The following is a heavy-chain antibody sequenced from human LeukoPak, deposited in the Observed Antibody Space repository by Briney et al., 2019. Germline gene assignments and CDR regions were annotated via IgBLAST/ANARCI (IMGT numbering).Heavy chain of an antibody. Sequence: SVKVSCKASGGAFNSGAISWVRQAPGQGLEWVGGIIPTFGKINYAQKFQGRVRITTDKSTNTASMELSSLRSEDTAVYYCARSLVVVVAATVRGNWFDPWGQGTLVTVSS. CDR2: IIPTFGKI. D-gene: IGHD2-15*01. CDR3: ARSLVVVVAATVRGNWFDP. V-gene: IGHV1-69*05. CDR1: GGAFNSGA. J-gene: IGHJ5*02.